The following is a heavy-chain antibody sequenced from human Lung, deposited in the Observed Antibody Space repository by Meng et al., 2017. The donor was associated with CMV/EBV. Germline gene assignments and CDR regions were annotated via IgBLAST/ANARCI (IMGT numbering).Heavy chain of an antibody. CDR3: ARVEVGITSGDY. V-gene: IGHV1-18*01. D-gene: IGHD1-26*01. Sequence: QVQLVQSGAEVKKPGASVEVSCKASGYTLTTFGINWVRQAPGQGLEWMGWINAYNGDTNYAQTLQGRVTMTTDTSTSTAYMELRSLRSDDTAVYYCARVEVGITSGDYWGQGTLVTVFS. J-gene: IGHJ4*02. CDR1: GYTLTTFG. CDR2: INAYNGDT.